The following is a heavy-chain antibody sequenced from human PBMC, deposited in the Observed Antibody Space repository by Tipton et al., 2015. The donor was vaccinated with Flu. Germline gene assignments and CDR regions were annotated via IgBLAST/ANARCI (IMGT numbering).Heavy chain of an antibody. Sequence: GLVKPSQTLSLTCAISGDSISSNSAAWNWIRQSPSRGLEWLGRTYYTSRWHNDYAVSVKSRITANPDTSKNQFSLQLNSVTPEDTAVYFCARAPRQGDSSGYHFDYWGQGNLVTVSS. J-gene: IGHJ4*02. CDR2: TYYTSRWHN. CDR1: GDSISSNSAA. CDR3: ARAPRQGDSSGYHFDY. V-gene: IGHV6-1*01. D-gene: IGHD3-22*01.